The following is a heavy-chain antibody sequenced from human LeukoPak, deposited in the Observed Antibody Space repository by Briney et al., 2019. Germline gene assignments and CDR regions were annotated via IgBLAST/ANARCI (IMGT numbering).Heavy chain of an antibody. V-gene: IGHV4-34*01. CDR3: ARRPRYSSGWYYFDS. Sequence: SETLSLTCAVYGGSFSGDYWNWIRQLSGKGLEWIGEINHSGSTNSNPSLKSRVTISVDRSKNQFSLKLSSVTAADTAVYYCARRPRYSSGWYYFDSWGQGTLVTVSS. CDR2: INHSGST. CDR1: GGSFSGDY. D-gene: IGHD6-19*01. J-gene: IGHJ4*02.